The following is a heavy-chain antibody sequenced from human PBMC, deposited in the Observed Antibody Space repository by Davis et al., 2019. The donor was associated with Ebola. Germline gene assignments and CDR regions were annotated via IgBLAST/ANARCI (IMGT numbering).Heavy chain of an antibody. CDR1: GFTFSTYA. CDR2: MSHSSNTI. Sequence: SLIPPCASSGFTFSTYAMHWVRQAPGQGLEWVSYMSHSSNTIYYADSVKGRFTISRDNAKNSLFLQMNNLRDEDTAVYYCVRGRDIVVVTATPCFGFWGQGTMVTVSS. D-gene: IGHD2-21*02. V-gene: IGHV3-48*02. J-gene: IGHJ3*01. CDR3: VRGRDIVVVTATPCFGF.